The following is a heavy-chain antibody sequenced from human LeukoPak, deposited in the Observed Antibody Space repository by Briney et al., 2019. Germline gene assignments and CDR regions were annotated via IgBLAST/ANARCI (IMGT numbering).Heavy chain of an antibody. CDR2: INTYTGNP. Sequence: ASVKVSCKASGYTLTRFAMNWVRQVPGHELEWVGWINTYTGNPTYAQGFTGRFAFSLDTSVSTAYLQISSLKAEDTAVYYCARSTTWHLLDYWGQGTLVTVSS. J-gene: IGHJ4*02. D-gene: IGHD1-26*01. V-gene: IGHV7-4-1*02. CDR3: ARSTTWHLLDY. CDR1: GYTLTRFA.